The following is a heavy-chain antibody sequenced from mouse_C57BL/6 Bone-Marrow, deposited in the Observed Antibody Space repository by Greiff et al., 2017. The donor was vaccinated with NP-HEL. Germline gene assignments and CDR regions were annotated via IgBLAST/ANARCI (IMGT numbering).Heavy chain of an antibody. CDR1: GYTFTSYW. V-gene: IGHV1-64*01. Sequence: QVQLQQPGAELVKPGASVKLSCKASGYTFTSYWMHWVKQRPGQGLEWIGMIHPNSGSTNYNEKFKSKATLTVDKSSSTAYMQLSSLTSEDSAVYYCASGMIYDGYLFDYRGQGTTLTVSS. CDR2: IHPNSGST. J-gene: IGHJ2*01. D-gene: IGHD2-3*01. CDR3: ASGMIYDGYLFDY.